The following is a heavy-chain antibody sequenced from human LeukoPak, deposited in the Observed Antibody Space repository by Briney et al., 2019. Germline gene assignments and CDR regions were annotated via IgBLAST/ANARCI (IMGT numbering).Heavy chain of an antibody. Sequence: KSSETLSLTCTVSGGSISSYYWSWIRQPPGKGLEWIGYIYYSGSTNYNPSLKSRVTISVDTSKNQFSLKLTSVTAADTAVYYCARSTGFLDYGMDVWGQGTTVTVSS. CDR1: GGSISSYY. CDR2: IYYSGST. CDR3: ARSTGFLDYGMDV. J-gene: IGHJ6*02. D-gene: IGHD1-14*01. V-gene: IGHV4-59*01.